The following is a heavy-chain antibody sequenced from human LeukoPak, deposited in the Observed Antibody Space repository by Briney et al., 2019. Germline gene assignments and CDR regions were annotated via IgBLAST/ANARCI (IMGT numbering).Heavy chain of an antibody. CDR1: GGSFSGYY. CDR3: ARPLQDADISAFDI. V-gene: IGHV4-34*01. D-gene: IGHD4-11*01. J-gene: IGHJ3*02. CDR2: INHSGST. Sequence: SETLSLTCAVYGGSFSGYYWSWIRQPPGKGLECIGEINHSGSTTYNPSLKRPVTISVETSQTHFSLKLSSVTAADTAVYYCARPLQDADISAFDIWGQGKMVTVSS.